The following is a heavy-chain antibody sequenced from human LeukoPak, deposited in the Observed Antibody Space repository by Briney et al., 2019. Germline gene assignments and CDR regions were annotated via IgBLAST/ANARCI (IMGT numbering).Heavy chain of an antibody. D-gene: IGHD1-26*01. CDR1: GFTFSSYS. CDR2: ISSSSSYI. V-gene: IGHV3-21*01. CDR3: ARAVGATDFDY. Sequence: GGSLRLSCAASGFTFSSYSMNWVRQAPGKGLEWVSSISSSSSYIYYADSVKGRFAISRDNAKNSLYLQMNSLRAEDTAVYYCARAVGATDFDYWGQGTLVTVSS. J-gene: IGHJ4*02.